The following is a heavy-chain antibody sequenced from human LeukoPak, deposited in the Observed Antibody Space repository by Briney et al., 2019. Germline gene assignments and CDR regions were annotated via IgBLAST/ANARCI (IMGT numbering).Heavy chain of an antibody. CDR2: IVVGSGNT. D-gene: IGHD5-12*01. CDR3: AAGGVTTIDWFDP. V-gene: IGHV1-58*01. CDR1: GFTSTSSA. J-gene: IGHJ5*02. Sequence: SVKVSCKASGFTSTSSAVQWVRQARGQRLEWIGWIVVGSGNTNYAQKFQERVTITRDMSTSTAYMELSSLRSEDTAVYYCAAGGVTTIDWFDPWGQGTLVTVSS.